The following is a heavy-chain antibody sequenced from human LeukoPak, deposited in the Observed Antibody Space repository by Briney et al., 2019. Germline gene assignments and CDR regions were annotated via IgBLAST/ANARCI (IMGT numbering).Heavy chain of an antibody. J-gene: IGHJ3*01. Sequence: SETLSLTCSISGDSIRGYFWSWLRQPPGKGLEWIGYISDSGSTNYNASLKSRVTTSIDTSKNQFSLKLTSVTAADTAVYYCARVSGVKGRAFDVWGQGTMVTVS. CDR1: GDSIRGYF. V-gene: IGHV4-59*01. CDR3: ARVSGVKGRAFDV. CDR2: ISDSGST. D-gene: IGHD3-10*01.